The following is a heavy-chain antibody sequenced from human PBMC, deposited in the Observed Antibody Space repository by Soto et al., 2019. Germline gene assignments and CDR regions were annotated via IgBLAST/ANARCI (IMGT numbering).Heavy chain of an antibody. D-gene: IGHD2-15*01. V-gene: IGHV3-33*06. CDR1: GFTFSSYG. Sequence: GGSLRLSCAASGFTFSSYGMHWVRQAPGKGLEWVAVIWYDGSNKYYADSVKGRFTTSRDNSKNTLYLQMNSLRAEDTAVYYCAKEVDYYYGMDVWGQGTTVTVSS. CDR2: IWYDGSNK. J-gene: IGHJ6*02. CDR3: AKEVDYYYGMDV.